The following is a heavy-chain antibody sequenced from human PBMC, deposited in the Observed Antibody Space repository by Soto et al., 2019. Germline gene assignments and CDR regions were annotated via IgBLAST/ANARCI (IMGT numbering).Heavy chain of an antibody. CDR1: GFIFSNYA. J-gene: IGHJ4*02. V-gene: IGHV3-30-3*01. Sequence: VQLVESGGGVVQPGRSLSLSCATSGFIFSNYAMHWVRQAPGKGLEWVAVISYDGSSKYYADSVKGRFTISRDISKNSLYLQMNRMRAEETAVYYCERYFATYDILFLFDYWGQGTLVTVSS. CDR3: ERYFATYDILFLFDY. CDR2: ISYDGSSK. D-gene: IGHD2-21*01.